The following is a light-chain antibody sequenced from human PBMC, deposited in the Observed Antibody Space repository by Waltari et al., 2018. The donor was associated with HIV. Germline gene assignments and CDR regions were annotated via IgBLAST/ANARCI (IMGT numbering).Light chain of an antibody. CDR3: QQTFSDLPYI. J-gene: IGKJ2*01. Sequence: DIQVTQSPSSLSVPVGGRVTITCRTSQSVSDYLNWYVHKSGEAPNLLIYHATNLQTWVPSRFRGSVSGTEFTLTITDLQPEDFATYYCQQTFSDLPYIFGQGT. CDR1: QSVSDY. CDR2: HAT. V-gene: IGKV1-39*01.